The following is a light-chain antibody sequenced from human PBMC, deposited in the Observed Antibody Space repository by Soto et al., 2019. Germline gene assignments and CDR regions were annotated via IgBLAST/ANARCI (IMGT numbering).Light chain of an antibody. Sequence: QSVLTQPPSVSGAPGQRVTISCTGSSSNIGAGYDVHWYQQLPGTAPKLLIYGNSNQPSGVPDRFSGAKSGTSAALAITGLQAEDEADYYCQSDDSSLSGVVFGGGTKLTVL. J-gene: IGLJ2*01. V-gene: IGLV1-40*01. CDR3: QSDDSSLSGVV. CDR2: GNS. CDR1: SSNIGAGYD.